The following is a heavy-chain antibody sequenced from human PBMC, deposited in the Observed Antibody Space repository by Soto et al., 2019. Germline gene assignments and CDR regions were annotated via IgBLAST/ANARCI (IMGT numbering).Heavy chain of an antibody. CDR1: GGSISSGGYY. CDR2: IYYSGST. Sequence: QVQLQESGPGLVKPSQTLSLTCTVSGGSISSGGYYWSWIRQHPGKGLEWIGYIYYSGSTYYNPSLKRRVTISVDTSKNQFSLKLSSVTAADTAVYYCARVGCDDGSGYNAFHIWGQGTMVTVSS. CDR3: ARVGCDDGSGYNAFHI. V-gene: IGHV4-31*03. J-gene: IGHJ3*02. D-gene: IGHD3-22*01.